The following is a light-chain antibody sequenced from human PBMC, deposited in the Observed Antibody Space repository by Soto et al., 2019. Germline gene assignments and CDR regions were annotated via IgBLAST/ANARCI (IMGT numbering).Light chain of an antibody. V-gene: IGLV2-14*01. CDR1: SSDVGGYNY. Sequence: QSALTQPASVSGSPGQSITISSSGTSSDVGGYNYVSWYQQHLGKAPKLMVYDVSNRPSGVSNRFSGSKSGNTASLTISGLQAEDEADYYCSSYTTSSTLIFGGGTKLTVL. J-gene: IGLJ2*01. CDR2: DVS. CDR3: SSYTTSSTLI.